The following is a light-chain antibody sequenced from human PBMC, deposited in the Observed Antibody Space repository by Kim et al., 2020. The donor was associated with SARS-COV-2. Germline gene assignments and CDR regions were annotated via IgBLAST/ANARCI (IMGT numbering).Light chain of an antibody. J-gene: IGKJ2*01. Sequence: SASVGDRVTITGRASQSISSYLNWYQQKPGKAPKLLLYAASSLQSGVPSRFSGSGSGTDFTLTISSLQPEDFATYYCQQSYSTPRTFGQGTKLEI. CDR1: QSISSY. CDR3: QQSYSTPRT. V-gene: IGKV1-39*01. CDR2: AAS.